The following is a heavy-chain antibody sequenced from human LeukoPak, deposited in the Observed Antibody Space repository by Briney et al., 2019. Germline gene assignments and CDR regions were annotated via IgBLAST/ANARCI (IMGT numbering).Heavy chain of an antibody. V-gene: IGHV3-30-3*01. CDR3: AKDLMGATLFFDY. CDR2: ISYDGSNK. CDR1: GFTFSSYA. Sequence: GGSLRLSCAASGFTFSSYAMHWVRQAPGKGLEWVAVISYDGSNKYYADSVKGRFTISRDNSKNTLYLQMNSLRAEDTAVYYCAKDLMGATLFFDYWGQGTLVTVSS. J-gene: IGHJ4*02. D-gene: IGHD1-26*01.